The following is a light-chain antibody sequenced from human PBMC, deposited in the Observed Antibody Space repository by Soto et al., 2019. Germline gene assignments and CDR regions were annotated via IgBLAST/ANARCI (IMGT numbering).Light chain of an antibody. J-gene: IGKJ1*01. CDR1: QSISSW. Sequence: DGQMSLSPSTVTASEGARVTITFRASQSISSWLAWYQQKPGKAPKLLIYKASSLESGVPSRFSGSGSGTEFTLTISSLQPDDFATYYCQQYNSYSQTFGQGTKV. CDR2: KAS. CDR3: QQYNSYSQT. V-gene: IGKV1-5*03.